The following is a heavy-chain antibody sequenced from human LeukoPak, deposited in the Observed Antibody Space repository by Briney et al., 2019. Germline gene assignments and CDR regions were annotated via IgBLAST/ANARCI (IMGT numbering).Heavy chain of an antibody. CDR3: TRDER. Sequence: GGSLRLSCAASGINFNGYWVGWVRQPPGKGLEWVANIKQDGSEKNYVDSVRGRFTISTDSAKNSLDLQMNSLRAEDTAVYYCTRDERWGQGTLVTVSS. V-gene: IGHV3-7*01. CDR2: IKQDGSEK. CDR1: GINFNGYW. J-gene: IGHJ4*02.